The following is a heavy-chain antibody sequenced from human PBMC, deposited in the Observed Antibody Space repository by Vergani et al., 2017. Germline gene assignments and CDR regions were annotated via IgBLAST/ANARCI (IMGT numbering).Heavy chain of an antibody. Sequence: QVQLVQSGAEVKKPGASVKVSCKASGYTFTSYYMHWVRQAPGQGLEWMGIINPSGGSTSYAQKFQGRVTMTRDTSTSTVYMDLSSLRSEDTAVYYCARGGSSGGTWNAFDIWGQGTMVTVSS. CDR3: ARGGSSGGTWNAFDI. V-gene: IGHV1-46*01. CDR1: GYTFTSYY. J-gene: IGHJ3*02. D-gene: IGHD2-15*01. CDR2: INPSGGST.